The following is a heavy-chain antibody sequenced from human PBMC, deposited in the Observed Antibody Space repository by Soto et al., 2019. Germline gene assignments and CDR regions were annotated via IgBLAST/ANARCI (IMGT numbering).Heavy chain of an antibody. D-gene: IGHD6-19*01. J-gene: IGHJ3*02. CDR3: ARDRQSSGWLDALYI. CDR1: GFTVSSNY. V-gene: IGHV3-53*04. Sequence: EVQLVESGGGLVQPGGSLRLSCAASGFTVSSNYMSWVRQAPGKGLEWVSVIFTGGSTYYADSVKGRFTISRHSSMNTVYLQMDSLRAEYTAVYYCARDRQSSGWLDALYIWVQGTMVTVSS. CDR2: IFTGGST.